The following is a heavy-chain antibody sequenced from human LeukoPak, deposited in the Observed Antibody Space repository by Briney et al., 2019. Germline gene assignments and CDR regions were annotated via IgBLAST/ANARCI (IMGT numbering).Heavy chain of an antibody. Sequence: ASVKVSCKASGYTFTGYYMHWVRQAPGQGPEWMGRINPNSGGTNYAQKFQGRVTTTRDTSISTAYMELSRLTSDDTAVYYCARALFGVLPGVMDVWGQGTTVTVSS. CDR1: GYTFTGYY. CDR2: INPNSGGT. J-gene: IGHJ6*02. CDR3: ARALFGVLPGVMDV. D-gene: IGHD3-3*01. V-gene: IGHV1-2*06.